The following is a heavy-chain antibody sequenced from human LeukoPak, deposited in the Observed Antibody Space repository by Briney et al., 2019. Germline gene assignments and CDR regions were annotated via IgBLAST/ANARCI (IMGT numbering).Heavy chain of an antibody. V-gene: IGHV1-18*01. Sequence: ASVKVSCKASGYTFSSYGISWVRQAPGQGLEWMGWISADNGNTNYVQKFQGRLTMTRDMFTSTDYMELTSLTSDDTAVYYCARDNSVGETAWWFDPWGQGTLVTVSS. CDR3: ARDNSVGETAWWFDP. D-gene: IGHD1-26*01. CDR2: ISADNGNT. J-gene: IGHJ5*02. CDR1: GYTFSSYG.